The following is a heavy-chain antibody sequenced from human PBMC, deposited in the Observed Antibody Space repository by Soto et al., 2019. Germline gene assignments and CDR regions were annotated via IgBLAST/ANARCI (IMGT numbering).Heavy chain of an antibody. Sequence: SETLSLTCAVYGGSFSGYYWSWIRQPPGKGLEWIGEIYHSGSTNYNPSLKSRVTISVDKSKNQFSLKLSSVTAADTAVYYCAALRRITMVRGVTGYYYGMDVWGQGTTVTVS. D-gene: IGHD3-10*01. CDR3: AALRRITMVRGVTGYYYGMDV. J-gene: IGHJ6*02. CDR2: IYHSGST. V-gene: IGHV4-34*01. CDR1: GGSFSGYY.